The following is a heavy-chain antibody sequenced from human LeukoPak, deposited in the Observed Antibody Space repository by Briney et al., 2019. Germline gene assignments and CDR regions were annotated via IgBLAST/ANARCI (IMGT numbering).Heavy chain of an antibody. J-gene: IGHJ5*02. CDR1: GFTFSNAW. CDR3: TTENYYDSSGYYYSDWFDP. V-gene: IGHV3-15*01. Sequence: GGSLRLSCAASGFTFSNAWMSWVRHAPGEGLEWVVRIKSKTDGGTTDYAAPVKGRFASSRDDSKNTLYLQMNSLKTEDTAVYYCTTENYYDSSGYYYSDWFDPWGQGTLVTVSS. D-gene: IGHD3-22*01. CDR2: IKSKTDGGTT.